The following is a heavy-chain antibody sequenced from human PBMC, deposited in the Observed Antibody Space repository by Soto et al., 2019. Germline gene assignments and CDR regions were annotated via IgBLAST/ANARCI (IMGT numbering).Heavy chain of an antibody. CDR3: ARDPSITIFGVATEAPDYYHYGMDV. Sequence: GSVQVSCTASGYPFTGYYMHWVRQAPGQGLEWAGWINPNSGGTNYAQKFQGRVTMTRDTSISTAYMELSRLRSDDTAVYYCARDPSITIFGVATEAPDYYHYGMDVWGQGTTVTVSS. CDR2: INPNSGGT. J-gene: IGHJ6*02. V-gene: IGHV1-2*02. CDR1: GYPFTGYY. D-gene: IGHD3-3*01.